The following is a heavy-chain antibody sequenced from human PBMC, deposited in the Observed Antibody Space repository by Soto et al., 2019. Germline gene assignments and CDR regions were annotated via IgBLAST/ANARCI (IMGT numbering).Heavy chain of an antibody. V-gene: IGHV3-7*01. CDR2: IKPDESEK. J-gene: IGHJ5*02. Sequence: EVQLGESGGGLVQPGGPLRLSCPASGFTFSDSWMTLVRQAPGKGLEWVARIKPDESEKKYADYVKGRFSISRANAKNTMYLQMDSLRGEDKAVYYCVRGGSNYASWGQGTLVTVSS. D-gene: IGHD4-4*01. CDR3: VRGGSNYAS. CDR1: GFTFSDSW.